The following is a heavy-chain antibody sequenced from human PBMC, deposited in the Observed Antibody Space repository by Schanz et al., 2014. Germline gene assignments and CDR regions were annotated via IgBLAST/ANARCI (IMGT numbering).Heavy chain of an antibody. D-gene: IGHD5-12*01. CDR1: GYAFSDYG. J-gene: IGHJ3*02. Sequence: QGQLVQSGPEVKEPGASVKVSCKTSGYAFSDYGITWVRQAPGQGLEWMGRIIPIHGIVNYAQRFQDRVRITADKSTSTAYMELSSLRSDDTAVYYCARGGGPEDVFDIWGQGTILTVSS. CDR3: ARGGGPEDVFDI. V-gene: IGHV1-69*04. CDR2: IIPIHGIV.